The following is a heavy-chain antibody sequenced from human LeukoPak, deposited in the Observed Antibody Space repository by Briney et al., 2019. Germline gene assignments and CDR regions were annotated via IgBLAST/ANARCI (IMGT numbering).Heavy chain of an antibody. D-gene: IGHD3-16*01. CDR3: ARDRRIVWGEYGMDV. Sequence: SPSETLSLTCTVSGGSISSYYWSWIRQPPGKGLEWIGNIFYSGSTNYNPSLKRRVTISVDTSKNQFSLKLSSVTAADTAVYYCARDRRIVWGEYGMDVWGQGTTVTVSS. J-gene: IGHJ6*02. CDR2: IFYSGST. CDR1: GGSISSYY. V-gene: IGHV4-59*01.